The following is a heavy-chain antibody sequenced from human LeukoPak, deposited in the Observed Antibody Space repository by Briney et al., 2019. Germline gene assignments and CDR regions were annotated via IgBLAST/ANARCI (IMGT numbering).Heavy chain of an antibody. CDR2: ISAYNGNT. Sequence: ASVKVSCNASGYTFTSYGISWVRQAPGQGLEWMGWISAYNGNTNCAQKLQGRVTMTTDTSTSTAYMELRSLRSDDTAVYYSARKRRFGVFMDWFDSWGQGTLVSVSP. J-gene: IGHJ5*01. CDR1: GYTFTSYG. D-gene: IGHD3-10*01. CDR3: ARKRRFGVFMDWFDS. V-gene: IGHV1-18*01.